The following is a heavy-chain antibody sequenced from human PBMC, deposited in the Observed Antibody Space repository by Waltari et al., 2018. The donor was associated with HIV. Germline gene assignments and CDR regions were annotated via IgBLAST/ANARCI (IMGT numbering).Heavy chain of an antibody. V-gene: IGHV3-33*01. CDR3: ARRGVLTYYYTMDV. D-gene: IGHD3-10*01. Sequence: QVQLVESGGGVVQTGRSLSLSCAASGFTFSSYGMHWVRQAPGKGLEWVAVIWYDGSNKYYADSVKGRFSISRDNSKNTLYLQMNSLRAEDTAVYFCARRGVLTYYYTMDVWGQGTTVTVSS. CDR2: IWYDGSNK. J-gene: IGHJ6*02. CDR1: GFTFSSYG.